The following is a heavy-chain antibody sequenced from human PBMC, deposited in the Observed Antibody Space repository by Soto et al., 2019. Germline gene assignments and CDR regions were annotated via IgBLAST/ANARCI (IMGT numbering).Heavy chain of an antibody. CDR2: ISSSSSTI. CDR3: ERDDIVEDYYYGMDV. D-gene: IGHD5-12*01. CDR1: GFTFSSYS. Sequence: GGSLRLPCAASGFTFSSYSMNWVRQAPGKGLEWVSYISSSSSTIYYADSVKGRFTISRDNAKNSLYLQMNSLRDEDTAVYYCERDDIVEDYYYGMDVWGQGTTVTVSS. V-gene: IGHV3-48*02. J-gene: IGHJ6*02.